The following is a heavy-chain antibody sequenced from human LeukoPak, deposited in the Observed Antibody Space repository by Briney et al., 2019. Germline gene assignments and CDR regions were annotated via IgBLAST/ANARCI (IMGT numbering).Heavy chain of an antibody. CDR2: LKEDGSEK. CDR1: GSTFSIYW. D-gene: IGHD6-19*01. J-gene: IGHJ5*02. CDR3: ARDRAVAGLFDP. V-gene: IGHV3-7*01. Sequence: GGSLRLSCAASGSTFSIYWMSWVRQAPGKGLEWVANLKEDGSEKYYVDSVKGRFTISRDNAKNSLYLQMNSLRVEDTAVYYCARDRAVAGLFDPWGQGTLVTVSS.